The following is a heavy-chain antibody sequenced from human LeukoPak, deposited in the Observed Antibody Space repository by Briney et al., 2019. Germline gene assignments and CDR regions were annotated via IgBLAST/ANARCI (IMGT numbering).Heavy chain of an antibody. V-gene: IGHV4-39*07. CDR3: ARSVFSGSYAFDL. CDR1: GGSVRHTNYY. J-gene: IGHJ4*01. D-gene: IGHD1-26*01. Sequence: PSETLSLTCSVSGGSVRHTNYYGGWIRQPPGKGLEWLGSVDYSGYMYQSPSHNIPVTISVDTSKNQFSLKMTSVTAADTALYYCARSVFSGSYAFDLWGHGALVTVSS. CDR2: VDYSGYM.